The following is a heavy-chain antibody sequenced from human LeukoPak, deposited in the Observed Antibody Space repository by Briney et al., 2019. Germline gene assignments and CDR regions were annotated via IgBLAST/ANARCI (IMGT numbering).Heavy chain of an antibody. D-gene: IGHD1-26*01. V-gene: IGHV1-2*04. J-gene: IGHJ4*02. CDR1: GYTFTGYY. Sequence: ASVKVSCKASGYTFTGYYMHWVRQAPGQGLEWMGWINPNSGGTNYAQKFQGWVTMTRDTSTSTVYMELSSLRSEDTAVYYCASTGGSYQYFDYWGQGTLVTVSS. CDR2: INPNSGGT. CDR3: ASTGGSYQYFDY.